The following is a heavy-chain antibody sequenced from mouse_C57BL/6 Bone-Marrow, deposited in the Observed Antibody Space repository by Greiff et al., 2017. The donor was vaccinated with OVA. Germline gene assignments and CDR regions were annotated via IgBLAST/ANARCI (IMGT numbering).Heavy chain of an antibody. V-gene: IGHV1-69*01. CDR3: ARESYGNYNAMDY. J-gene: IGHJ4*01. CDR2: IDPSDSYT. CDR1: GYTFTSYW. D-gene: IGHD2-1*01. Sequence: QVQLQQSGAELVMPGASVKLSCKASGYTFTSYWMHWVKQRPGQGLEWIGEIDPSDSYTNSNQKFKGKSTLTVDKSSSTAYMQLSSLTSEDSAVYYCARESYGNYNAMDYWGQGTSVTVSS.